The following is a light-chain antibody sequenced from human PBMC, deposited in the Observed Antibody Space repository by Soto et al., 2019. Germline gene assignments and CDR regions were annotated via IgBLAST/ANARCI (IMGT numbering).Light chain of an antibody. J-gene: IGLJ1*01. V-gene: IGLV2-14*01. CDR3: SSYTTGSTPYV. CDR2: EVS. CDR1: SNDIGAYKY. Sequence: QSVLTQPASVSGSPGQSITISCTGSSNDIGAYKYVSWYQQYPGKAPKLIIFEVSNRPSGVSNRFSGSKSGNTASLTIAGLQAEDEADYHCSSYTTGSTPYVFGGGTKV.